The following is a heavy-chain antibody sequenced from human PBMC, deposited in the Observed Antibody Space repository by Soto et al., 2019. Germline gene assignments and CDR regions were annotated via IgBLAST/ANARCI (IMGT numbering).Heavy chain of an antibody. CDR3: AAGDSSGYYGG. J-gene: IGHJ4*02. CDR2: ITVGSGNT. D-gene: IGHD3-22*01. Sequence: TSVKFSCKASGLTFTSSSVQWVRQARGQRLEWIGWITVGSGNTNYAQKFQERVTIIRDMSTSTAYMELSNLRSQDTAAYYCAAGDSSGYYGGWGQGTQVTVSS. CDR1: GLTFTSSS. V-gene: IGHV1-58*01.